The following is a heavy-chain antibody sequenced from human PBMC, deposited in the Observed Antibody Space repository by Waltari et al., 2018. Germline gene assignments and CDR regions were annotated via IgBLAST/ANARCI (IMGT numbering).Heavy chain of an antibody. CDR1: GGSFSGYY. V-gene: IGHV4-34*01. D-gene: IGHD3-16*02. CDR3: ARRPGYYDYVWGSYRPGGYYFDY. J-gene: IGHJ4*02. CDR2: INHSGST. Sequence: QVQLQQWGAGLLKPSETLSLTCAVYGGSFSGYYWSWIRQPPGKGLERIGEINHSGSTNYNPSLKSRVTISVDTSKNQFSLKLSSVTAADTAVYYCARRPGYYDYVWGSYRPGGYYFDYWGQGTLVTVSS.